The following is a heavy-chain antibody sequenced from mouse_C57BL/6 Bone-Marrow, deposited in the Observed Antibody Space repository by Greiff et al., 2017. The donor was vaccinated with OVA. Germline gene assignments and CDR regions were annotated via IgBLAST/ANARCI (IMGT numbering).Heavy chain of an antibody. J-gene: IGHJ4*01. D-gene: IGHD2-1*01. CDR2: IYPRDGST. V-gene: IGHV1-85*01. Sequence: VQLQQSGPELVKPGASVKLSCKASGYTFTSYDINWVKQRPGQGLEWIGWIYPRDGSTKYNEKFKGKATLTVDTSSSTAYMELHSLTSADSAVYFCVDYGNGGVYYSMDYWGQGTSVTVSS. CDR1: GYTFTSYD. CDR3: VDYGNGGVYYSMDY.